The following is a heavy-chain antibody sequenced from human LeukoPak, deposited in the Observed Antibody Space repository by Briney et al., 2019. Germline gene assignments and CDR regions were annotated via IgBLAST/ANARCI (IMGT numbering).Heavy chain of an antibody. CDR1: GFTFSSYW. J-gene: IGHJ4*02. CDR3: ARDSSAADTDY. V-gene: IGHV3-7*01. D-gene: IGHD5-18*01. CDR2: IKQDGSEK. Sequence: GGSLRLSCAASGFTFSSYWMSWVRQAPGKGLEWVANIKQDGSEKYYVDPVKGRFTISRDNAKNSLYLQMNSLRAEDTAVYYCARDSSAADTDYWGQGTLVTVSS.